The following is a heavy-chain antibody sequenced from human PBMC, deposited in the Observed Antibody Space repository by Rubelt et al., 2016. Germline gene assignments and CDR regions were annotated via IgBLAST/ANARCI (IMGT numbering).Heavy chain of an antibody. Sequence: EVQLVESGGGLVQPGGSLRLSCAASGFTFSSYAMSWVRQAPGKGLEWVANIKQDGSAKYYVDSVKGRFTISRDNAKNSLFLWRNSLSADDTTVYYCATESYYRFDNWGQGTLVTVSS. V-gene: IGHV3-7*02. D-gene: IGHD3-10*01. CDR3: ATESYYRFDN. J-gene: IGHJ4*02. CDR1: GFTFSSYA. CDR2: IKQDGSAK.